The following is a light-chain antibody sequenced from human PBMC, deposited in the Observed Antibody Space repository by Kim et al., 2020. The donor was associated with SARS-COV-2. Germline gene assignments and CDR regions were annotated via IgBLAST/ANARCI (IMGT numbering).Light chain of an antibody. CDR3: QAWNRSNVV. Sequence: VSPGKTASITCSGEKLGDKNVCWYQQKPGQSPLLVIYEDRKRPSGIPERFSGSNSGNTATLTISGAQAMDEADYYCQAWNRSNVVFGGGTQLTVL. CDR2: EDR. J-gene: IGLJ2*01. V-gene: IGLV3-1*01. CDR1: KLGDKN.